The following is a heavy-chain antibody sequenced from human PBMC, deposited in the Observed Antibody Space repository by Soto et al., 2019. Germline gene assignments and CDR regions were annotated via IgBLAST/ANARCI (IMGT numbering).Heavy chain of an antibody. V-gene: IGHV1-69*13. J-gene: IGHJ6*02. CDR1: GGSFSKFA. Sequence: SVKVSCKASGGSFSKFAINWVRQAPGQGLEWMGGIIPTLGTTDYAHKFQGRVTITADEATRTAYMELSGLRSEDTAVYYCARDDATHCGDDCYRYFYYGMDVWGQGATVTVSS. CDR2: IIPTLGTT. CDR3: ARDDATHCGDDCYRYFYYGMDV. D-gene: IGHD2-21*02.